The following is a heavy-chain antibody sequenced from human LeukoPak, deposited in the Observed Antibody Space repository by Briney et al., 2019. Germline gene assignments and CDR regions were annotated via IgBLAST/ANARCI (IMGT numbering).Heavy chain of an antibody. J-gene: IGHJ4*02. CDR1: GGSISSGGYY. V-gene: IGHV4-31*03. Sequence: SETLSLTCTVSGGSISSGGYYWSWIRQHPGKGLEWIGYIYYSGSTYYNPSLKSRVTISVDTSKNQFSLRLSSVTAADTAVYYCARRCGDPKVIDYWGQGTLVTVSS. CDR3: ARRCGDPKVIDY. CDR2: IYYSGST. D-gene: IGHD4-17*01.